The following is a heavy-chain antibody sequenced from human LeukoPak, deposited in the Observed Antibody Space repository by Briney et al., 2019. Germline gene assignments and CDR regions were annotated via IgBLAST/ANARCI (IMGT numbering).Heavy chain of an antibody. J-gene: IGHJ4*02. CDR1: GYTFTSYY. D-gene: IGHD3-9*01. CDR3: ARVRRGGLYYDILTGYSLDY. V-gene: IGHV1-46*01. CDR2: INPSGGST. Sequence: GASVKVSCKASGYTFTSYYMHWVRQAPGQGLEWMGIINPSGGSTSYAQKFQGRVTMTRDTSTSTVYMELSSLRSEDTAVYYCARVRRGGLYYDILTGYSLDYWGQGTLVTVSS.